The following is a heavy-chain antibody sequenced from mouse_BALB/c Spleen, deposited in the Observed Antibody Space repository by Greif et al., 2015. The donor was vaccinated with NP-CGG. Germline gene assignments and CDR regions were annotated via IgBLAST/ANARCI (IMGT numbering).Heavy chain of an antibody. Sequence: EVHLVESGGGLVQPGGSLKLSCAASGFTFSSYTMSWVRQTPEKRLEWVAYISNGGGSTYYPDTVKGRFTISRDNAKNTLYLQMSSLKSEDTAMYYCARDGYYGSSSYFDYWGQGTTLTVSS. CDR3: ARDGYYGSSSYFDY. D-gene: IGHD1-1*01. CDR1: GFTFSSYT. V-gene: IGHV5-12-2*01. CDR2: ISNGGGST. J-gene: IGHJ2*01.